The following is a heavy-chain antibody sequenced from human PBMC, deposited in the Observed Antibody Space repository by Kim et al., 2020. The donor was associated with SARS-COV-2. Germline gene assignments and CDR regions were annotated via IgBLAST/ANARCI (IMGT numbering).Heavy chain of an antibody. Sequence: GGSLRLSCAASGFTFSNAWMSWVRQAPGKGLEWVGRIKSKTDGGTTDYAAPVKGRFTISRDDSKNTLYLQMNSLKTEDTAVYYCTTPITMVRGVIIYMDVWGQGTTVTVSS. CDR1: GFTFSNAW. CDR3: TTPITMVRGVIIYMDV. D-gene: IGHD3-10*01. V-gene: IGHV3-15*01. CDR2: IKSKTDGGTT. J-gene: IGHJ6*02.